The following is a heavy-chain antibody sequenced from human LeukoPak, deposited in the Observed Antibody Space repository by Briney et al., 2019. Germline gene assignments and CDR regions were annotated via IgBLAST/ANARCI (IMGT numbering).Heavy chain of an antibody. J-gene: IGHJ4*02. CDR1: GGSISSGNYY. D-gene: IGHD1-7*01. CDR2: IYISGST. V-gene: IGHV4-61*02. Sequence: PSETLSLTCTVSGGSISSGNYYWTWIRQSAGKGLEWIGRIYISGSTNYNPSLKSRVSISVDMSKNQFSLKVSSVTAADTAVYYCARVGVELHQPLDYWGRGTLVTVS. CDR3: ARVGVELHQPLDY.